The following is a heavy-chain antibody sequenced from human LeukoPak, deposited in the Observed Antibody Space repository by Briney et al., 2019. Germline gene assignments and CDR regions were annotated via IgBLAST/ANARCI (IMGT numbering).Heavy chain of an antibody. Sequence: SETLSLTCTVSGGSISSYYWSWIRQPPGKGLEWIGYIYYSGSTNYNPSLKSRVTISVDTSKNQFSLKLSSVTAANTAVYYCARAKSGAFDYWGQGTQVT. CDR1: GGSISSYY. J-gene: IGHJ4*02. CDR2: IYYSGST. V-gene: IGHV4-59*08. D-gene: IGHD1-26*01. CDR3: ARAKSGAFDY.